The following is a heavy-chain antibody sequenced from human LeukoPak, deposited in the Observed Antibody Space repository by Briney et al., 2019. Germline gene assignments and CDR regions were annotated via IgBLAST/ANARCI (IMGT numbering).Heavy chain of an antibody. CDR3: ARDYRIAAAGTSPQPFDY. CDR1: GGTFSSYA. D-gene: IGHD6-13*01. Sequence: SVKVSCKASGGTFSSYAISWVRQAPGQGLEWMGRIIPILGIANYAQKFQGRVTITADKSTSTAYMELSSLRSEDTAVYYCARDYRIAAAGTSPQPFDYWGQGTLVTVSS. CDR2: IIPILGIA. V-gene: IGHV1-69*04. J-gene: IGHJ4*02.